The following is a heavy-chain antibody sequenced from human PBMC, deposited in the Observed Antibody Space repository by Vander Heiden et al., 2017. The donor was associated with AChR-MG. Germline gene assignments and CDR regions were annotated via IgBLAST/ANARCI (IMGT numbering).Heavy chain of an antibody. D-gene: IGHD2-15*01. V-gene: IGHV4-34*01. Sequence: QVQLQQWGAGLLKPSETLSLTCAVYGGSFSGYYWSWIRQPPGKGLEWIGEINHSGSTNYNPSLKSRVTISVDTSKNQFSLKLSSVTAADTAVYYCARRVVAATRYFQHWGQGTLVTVSS. CDR3: ARRVVAATRYFQH. J-gene: IGHJ1*01. CDR2: INHSGST. CDR1: GGSFSGYY.